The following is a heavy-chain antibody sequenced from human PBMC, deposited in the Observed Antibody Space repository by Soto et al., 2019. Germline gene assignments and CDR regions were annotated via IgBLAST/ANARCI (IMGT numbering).Heavy chain of an antibody. D-gene: IGHD2-15*01. CDR3: ARVVTVVKSFHYWYFDL. J-gene: IGHJ2*01. CDR2: IIPIFGTA. CDR1: GGTFSSYA. V-gene: IGHV1-69*12. Sequence: QVQLVQSGAEVKKPGSSVKVSCKGSGGTFSSYAISWVRQAPGQGLEWMGGIIPIFGTANYAQKIQGRGTITADESTSTAYMELSSMRSEDTAVYYCARVVTVVKSFHYWYFDLWGRGTLVTVSS.